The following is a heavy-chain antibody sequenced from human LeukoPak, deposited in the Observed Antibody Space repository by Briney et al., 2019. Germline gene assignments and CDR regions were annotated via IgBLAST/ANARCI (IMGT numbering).Heavy chain of an antibody. CDR3: ARRYCSSTSCTLDN. Sequence: GGSLRLSCTASGFTFSSYEMNWVRQGPGKGPEWVSYISSSGGNIYYADSVKGRFTISRDNAKNSLYLQMNSLRAEDTAVYYCARRYCSSTSCTLDNWGQGTLITVSS. D-gene: IGHD2-2*01. J-gene: IGHJ4*02. CDR2: ISSSGGNI. V-gene: IGHV3-48*03. CDR1: GFTFSSYE.